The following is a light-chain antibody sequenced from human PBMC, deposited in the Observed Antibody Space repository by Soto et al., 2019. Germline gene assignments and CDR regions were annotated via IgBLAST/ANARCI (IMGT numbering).Light chain of an antibody. CDR3: QSYDSSLSGVV. V-gene: IGLV1-40*01. J-gene: IGLJ2*01. CDR1: SSNIGAGYD. CDR2: GNS. Sequence: QPVLTQPPSVSGAPGQRVTISCTGSSSNIGAGYDVHWYQQLPGTAPKLLIYGNSNRPSGDPDRFSGSKSGTSASLAITGLQAEDEADYYCQSYDSSLSGVVFGGGTKVTVL.